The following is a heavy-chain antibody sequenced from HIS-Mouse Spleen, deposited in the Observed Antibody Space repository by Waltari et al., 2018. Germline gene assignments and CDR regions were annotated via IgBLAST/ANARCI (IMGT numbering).Heavy chain of an antibody. CDR3: ARHMKQYYDSSGYLGY. Sequence: EVQLVQSGAEVKKPGESLKISCKGSGYSFTSYWIAWVRQIPGKGLEGMGIIYPGDSDTRYSPSFQGQVTISADKSISTAYLQWSSLKASDTAMYYCARHMKQYYDSSGYLGYWGQGTLVTVSS. CDR2: IYPGDSDT. D-gene: IGHD3-22*01. J-gene: IGHJ4*02. CDR1: GYSFTSYW. V-gene: IGHV5-51*01.